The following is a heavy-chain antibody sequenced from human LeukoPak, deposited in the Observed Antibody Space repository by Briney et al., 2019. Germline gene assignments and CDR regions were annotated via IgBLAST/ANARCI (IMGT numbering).Heavy chain of an antibody. V-gene: IGHV3-49*02. D-gene: IGHD5-12*01. CDR1: GFTFGGYL. CDR3: ATDGLVATILPYFDH. J-gene: IGHJ4*02. Sequence: PGGSLRLSCTGSGFTFGGYLMSWVRQAPGKGLEWVGFIRSQEYGGTTESAASVKDRFIILRDDSKSVAYLQMDSLKTEDTAVYYCATDGLVATILPYFDHWGQGTLVTVSS. CDR2: IRSQEYGGTT.